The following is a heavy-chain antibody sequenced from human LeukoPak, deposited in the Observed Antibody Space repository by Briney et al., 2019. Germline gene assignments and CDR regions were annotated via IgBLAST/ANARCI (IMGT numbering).Heavy chain of an antibody. D-gene: IGHD3-10*01. CDR1: GYSISDYY. CDR3: ARELDGNGGWFDP. J-gene: IGHJ5*02. CDR2: VYYSGST. Sequence: PSETLSLTCTVSGYSISDYYWSWIPESPGKGLEWIGEVYYSGSTHYNPSLKSRVTISIDTSQNQFSLRLRSVTAADTAVYYCARELDGNGGWFDPWGPGTLVIVSS. V-gene: IGHV4-59*01.